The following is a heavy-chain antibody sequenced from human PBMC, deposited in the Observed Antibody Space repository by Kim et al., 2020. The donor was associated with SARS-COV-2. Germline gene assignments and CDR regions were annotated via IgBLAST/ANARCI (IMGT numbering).Heavy chain of an antibody. CDR1: GGSISSGGYY. Sequence: SETLSLTCTVSGGSISSGGYYWSWIRQHPGKGLEWIGYIYYSGSTYYNPSLKSRVTISVDTSKNQFSLKLSSVTAAATAVYYCAGCLGYCSSTSCYSEYAFDIWGQGTMVTVSS. J-gene: IGHJ3*02. D-gene: IGHD2-2*02. V-gene: IGHV4-31*03. CDR3: AGCLGYCSSTSCYSEYAFDI. CDR2: IYYSGST.